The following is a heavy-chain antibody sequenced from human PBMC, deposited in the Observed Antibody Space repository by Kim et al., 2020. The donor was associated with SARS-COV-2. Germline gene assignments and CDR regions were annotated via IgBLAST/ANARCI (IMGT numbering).Heavy chain of an antibody. V-gene: IGHV3-11*06. CDR3: ARGELLRHQPFDY. Sequence: GGSLRLSCAASGFTFSDYYMSWIRQAPGKGLEWVSYISSSSSYTNYADSVKGRFTISRDNAKNSLYLQMNSLRAEDTAVYYCARGELLRHQPFDYWGQGTLVTVSS. D-gene: IGHD3-22*01. CDR2: ISSSSSYT. CDR1: GFTFSDYY. J-gene: IGHJ4*02.